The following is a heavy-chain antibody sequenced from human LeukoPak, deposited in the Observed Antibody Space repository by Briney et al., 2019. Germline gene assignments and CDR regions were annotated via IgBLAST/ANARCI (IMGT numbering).Heavy chain of an antibody. V-gene: IGHV3-23*01. CDR2: CLDTSCTE. Sequence: GGSLRLSCAASGFSFSRFDMSWVRQAPGKGLEWVSTLACLDTSCTEYYADSVKGRFGISRDNSRSTLSLQMNSLRVEDTAISYCARDSEGCFDFWGQGTLVTVSS. CDR3: ARDSEGCFDF. CDR1: GFSFSRFD. J-gene: IGHJ4*02. D-gene: IGHD3-10*01.